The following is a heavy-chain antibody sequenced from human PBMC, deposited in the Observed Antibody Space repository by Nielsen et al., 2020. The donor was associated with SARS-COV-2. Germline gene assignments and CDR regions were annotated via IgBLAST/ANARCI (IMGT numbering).Heavy chain of an antibody. CDR2: IFYRGNT. V-gene: IGHV4-61*01. Sequence: SETLSLTCIVSGGSISSGSHYWSWIRQPPGKGLEWIGYIFYRGNTNYNPSLKSRVTISVDTSKNQFSLRLSSVTAADTAVYYCARDVNLTGYYSYWGQGTLVTVSS. J-gene: IGHJ4*02. CDR3: ARDVNLTGYYSY. D-gene: IGHD3-9*01. CDR1: GGSISSGSHY.